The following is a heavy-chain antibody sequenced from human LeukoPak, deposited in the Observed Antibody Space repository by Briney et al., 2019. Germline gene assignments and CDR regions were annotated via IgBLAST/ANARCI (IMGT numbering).Heavy chain of an antibody. J-gene: IGHJ5*02. D-gene: IGHD2-21*01. CDR2: ISAYNGNT. CDR1: GYKFTSYG. CDR3: ARDFDVAYRQNWFDP. Sequence: EASVKVSCKASGYKFTSYGISWVRQAPGQGLEWMGWISAYNGNTKYAQKLQGRVTMTTDTSTSTAYMELSSLRSDDTAAYYCARDFDVAYRQNWFDPWGQGTLVTVSS. V-gene: IGHV1-18*01.